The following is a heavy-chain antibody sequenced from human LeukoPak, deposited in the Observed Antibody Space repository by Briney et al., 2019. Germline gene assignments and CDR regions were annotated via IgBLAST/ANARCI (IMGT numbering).Heavy chain of an antibody. CDR1: GFPFSSYW. CDR2: IKQDGSKK. D-gene: IGHD5-24*01. Sequence: PGGSLRLSCVASGFPFSSYWMTRVRQAPGKGLEWVANIKQDGSKKSYVDSVKGRFTIFRDNAKNSLYLQMNSLRAEDTAIYYCTRVGYIDEGIDYWGQGTLVTVSS. J-gene: IGHJ4*02. CDR3: TRVGYIDEGIDY. V-gene: IGHV3-7*04.